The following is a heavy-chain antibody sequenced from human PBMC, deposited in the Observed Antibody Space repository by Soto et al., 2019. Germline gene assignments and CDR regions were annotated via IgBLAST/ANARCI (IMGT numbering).Heavy chain of an antibody. V-gene: IGHV3-74*01. Sequence: EVQLVESGGGLVQPGESLRLSCAASGFTFSYYWMHWVRQAPGKGLVWVSRIHSDGSSTTYADSVKGRFTISRDNARNTVYLQMHSLSSEDTAVYYCARGDRGAVDIWGQGTVVTVSS. J-gene: IGHJ3*02. CDR1: GFTFSYYW. CDR2: IHSDGSST. D-gene: IGHD1-26*01. CDR3: ARGDRGAVDI.